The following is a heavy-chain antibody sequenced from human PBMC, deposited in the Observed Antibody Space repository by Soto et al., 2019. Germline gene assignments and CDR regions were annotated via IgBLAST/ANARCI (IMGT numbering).Heavy chain of an antibody. J-gene: IGHJ4*02. Sequence: EVQLLESGGGLVQPGGSLRLSCAASGFTFSNFAMSWVRQAPGKGLEWVSTVSGRGGTTYYTDSVKGRFTISRDNSKGMVYLEMSSLRAEDSAIYYCATGGLPWGQGTLVNVSS. D-gene: IGHD4-17*01. CDR2: VSGRGGTT. CDR3: ATGGLP. CDR1: GFTFSNFA. V-gene: IGHV3-23*01.